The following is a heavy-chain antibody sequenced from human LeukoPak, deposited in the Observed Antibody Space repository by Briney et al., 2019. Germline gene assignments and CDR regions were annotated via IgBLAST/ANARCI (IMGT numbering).Heavy chain of an antibody. J-gene: IGHJ6*03. CDR2: MNPNSGNT. D-gene: IGHD3-10*01. CDR1: GYTFTSYD. V-gene: IGHV1-8*01. Sequence: SVKVSCXASGYTFTSYDINWVRQAAGQGLEWMGWMNPNSGNTGYAQKFQGRVTMTRNTSISTAYMELSSLRSEDTAVYYCARVQALLWFGELLRYYMDVWGKGTTVTVSS. CDR3: ARVQALLWFGELLRYYMDV.